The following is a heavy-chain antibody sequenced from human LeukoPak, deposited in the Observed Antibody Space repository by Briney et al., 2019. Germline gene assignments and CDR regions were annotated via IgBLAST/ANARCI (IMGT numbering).Heavy chain of an antibody. V-gene: IGHV4-39*02. Sequence: SETLSLTCTVSGDSISSSSYYWGWIRQPPGKGLEWIGSIYYSGSTYYNSSLKSRLTISVDTSKNQFSLKLSSVTAADTAVYYCARDSYGYYFDYWGQGTLVTVSS. CDR1: GDSISSSSYY. CDR3: ARDSYGYYFDY. D-gene: IGHD5-18*01. CDR2: IYYSGST. J-gene: IGHJ4*02.